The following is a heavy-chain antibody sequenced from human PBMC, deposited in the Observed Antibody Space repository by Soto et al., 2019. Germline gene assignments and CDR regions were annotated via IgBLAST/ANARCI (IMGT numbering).Heavy chain of an antibody. Sequence: GGSMRLSCAASGFTFSSYAMHWVRQAPGKGLEWVAVISYDGSNKYYADSVKGRFTISRDNSKNTLYLQMNSLRAEDTAVYYCAREYSSSPYYYYGRDVWRQGTTVTVSS. CDR3: AREYSSSPYYYYGRDV. J-gene: IGHJ6*02. V-gene: IGHV3-30-3*01. CDR2: ISYDGSNK. CDR1: GFTFSSYA. D-gene: IGHD6-6*01.